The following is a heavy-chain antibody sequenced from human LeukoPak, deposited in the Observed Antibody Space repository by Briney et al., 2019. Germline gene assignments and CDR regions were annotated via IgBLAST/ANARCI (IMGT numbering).Heavy chain of an antibody. J-gene: IGHJ5*02. CDR1: GDSVSSNSAA. Sequence: SQTLSLTCAIPGDSVSSNSAAWNWIRQSPSRGLEWLGRTYYRPKWYDDYAVSVRSRITISPDTSKNQFSLQLSSVTPEDTAVYYCARVDQWPPSGWFDPWGQGILVTVSS. CDR2: TYYRPKWYD. V-gene: IGHV6-1*01. D-gene: IGHD6-19*01. CDR3: ARVDQWPPSGWFDP.